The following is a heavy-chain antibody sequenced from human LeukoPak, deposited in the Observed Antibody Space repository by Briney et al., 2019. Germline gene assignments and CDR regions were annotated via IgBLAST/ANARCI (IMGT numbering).Heavy chain of an antibody. D-gene: IGHD3-22*01. V-gene: IGHV3-74*01. CDR2: ISTDGSTT. CDR3: ARGRLGFYYDY. Sequence: GGSLRLSCSGSGFSFTSYWMQWVRQAPGKGPVWVSRISTDGSTTNYADSVKGRFTISRDNAKNTLYLQMNSLRAEDTAVYYCARGRLGFYYDYWGQGTLVTVSS. CDR1: GFSFTSYW. J-gene: IGHJ4*02.